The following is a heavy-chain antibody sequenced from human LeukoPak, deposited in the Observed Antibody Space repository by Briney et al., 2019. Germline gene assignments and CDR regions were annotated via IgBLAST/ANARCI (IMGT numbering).Heavy chain of an antibody. V-gene: IGHV3-66*01. CDR1: GFTVSTTY. J-gene: IGHJ4*02. Sequence: GGSLRLSCEASGFTVSTTYMGWVRQAPGKGLEWVSVIYSGGSTYYADSVRGRFTISRDNSKNTLYLQMNSLRVEDTAVYYCASLQWLVNGWGQGTLVTVSS. D-gene: IGHD6-19*01. CDR3: ASLQWLVNG. CDR2: IYSGGST.